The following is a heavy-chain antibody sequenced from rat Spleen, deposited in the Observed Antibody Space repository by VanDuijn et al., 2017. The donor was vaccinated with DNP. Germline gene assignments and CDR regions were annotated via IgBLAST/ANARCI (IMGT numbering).Heavy chain of an antibody. V-gene: IGHV5-7*01. CDR3: TTDGGGFAY. CDR1: GFTFSNYD. Sequence: EVQLVESGGGLVQPGRSMKLSCAASGFTFSNYDMAWVRQAPKKGLEWVATISYDGSSTYYRDSVKGRFTISRDNAKSTLYLQMDSLRSEATATYYCTTDGGGFAYWGQGTLVTVSS. J-gene: IGHJ3*01. CDR2: ISYDGSST. D-gene: IGHD4-1*01.